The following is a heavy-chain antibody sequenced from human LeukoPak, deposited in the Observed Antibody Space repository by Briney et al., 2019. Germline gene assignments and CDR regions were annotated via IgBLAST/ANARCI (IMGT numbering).Heavy chain of an antibody. CDR3: AREGSGYDRRDFDY. CDR2: INPNSGGT. CDR1: GYTFTCYY. Sequence: ASVKVSCKASGYTFTCYYMHWVRQAPGQGLEWMGWINPNSGGTNYAQKFQGRVTMTRDTSISTAYMELSRLRSDDTAVYYCAREGSGYDRRDFDYWGQGTLVTVSS. J-gene: IGHJ4*02. V-gene: IGHV1-2*02. D-gene: IGHD5-12*01.